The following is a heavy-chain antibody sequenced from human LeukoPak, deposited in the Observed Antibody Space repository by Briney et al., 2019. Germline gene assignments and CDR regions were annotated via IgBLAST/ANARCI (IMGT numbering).Heavy chain of an antibody. D-gene: IGHD1-26*01. J-gene: IGHJ6*03. CDR1: GDTFSGYY. CDR3: ARPSGSTGGYYYYMDV. CDR2: IYPNSGGT. V-gene: IGHV1-2*02. Sequence: GASVKVSCKASGDTFSGYYMHWVRQAPGQRLEWMGWIYPNSGGTNYAQKFQGRVTMTRDTSISTAYMELSRLRSDDTAVYYCARPSGSTGGYYYYMDVWGKGTTVIVSS.